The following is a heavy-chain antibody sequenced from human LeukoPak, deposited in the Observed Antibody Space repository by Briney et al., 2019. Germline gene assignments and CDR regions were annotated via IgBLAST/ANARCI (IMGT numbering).Heavy chain of an antibody. J-gene: IGHJ4*02. D-gene: IGHD2-2*01. CDR1: GGTFDNYA. Sequence: EASVKVSCRASGGTFDNYAVSWVREAPGLGLEWMGRIIPMLGKTNSAQTFQDRFTITADTSTGTAYMELTNLRSDDTAVYFCARGLFGGFAAAPFDHWGQGTLVTVS. V-gene: IGHV1-69*04. CDR2: IIPMLGKT. CDR3: ARGLFGGFAAAPFDH.